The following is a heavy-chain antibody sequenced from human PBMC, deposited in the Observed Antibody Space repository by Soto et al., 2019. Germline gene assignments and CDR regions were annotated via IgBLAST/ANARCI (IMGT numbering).Heavy chain of an antibody. J-gene: IGHJ5*02. D-gene: IGHD3-3*01. CDR3: ASYGVVIIQGWFDP. CDR1: GGTFSSYT. CDR2: IIPILGIA. V-gene: IGHV1-69*02. Sequence: QVQLVQSGAEVKKPGSSVKVSCKASGGTFSSYTISWVRQAPGQGLEWMGRIIPILGIANYAQKVQGRVTITADKSTSTAYMELSSLRSEDTAVYYCASYGVVIIQGWFDPWGQGTLVTVSS.